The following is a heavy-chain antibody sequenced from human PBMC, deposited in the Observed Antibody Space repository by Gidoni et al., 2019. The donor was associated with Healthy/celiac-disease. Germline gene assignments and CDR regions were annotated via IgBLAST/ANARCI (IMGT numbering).Heavy chain of an antibody. CDR3: ARVGTYYYGSGTPGGMDV. CDR1: GGTFSSYT. J-gene: IGHJ6*02. D-gene: IGHD3-10*01. Sequence: QVQLVQSGAEVKKPGSSVKVSCKASGGTFSSYTISWVRQAPGQRLEWMGRIIPILGIANYAQKFQGRVTITADKSTSTAYMGLSSLRSEDTAVYYCARVGTYYYGSGTPGGMDVWGQGTTVTVSS. CDR2: IIPILGIA. V-gene: IGHV1-69*02.